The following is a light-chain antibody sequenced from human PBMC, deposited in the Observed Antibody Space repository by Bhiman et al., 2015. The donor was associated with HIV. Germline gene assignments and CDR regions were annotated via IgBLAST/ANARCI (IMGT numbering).Light chain of an antibody. CDR3: SSYTSTTTHV. J-gene: IGLJ1*01. V-gene: IGLV2-8*01. Sequence: QSALTQPPSASGSPGQSVTISCTGTNSDVGGYNYVSWYQQYPGKAPKLIIYEVTKRPSGVPNRFSGSKSGNTASLTISGLQAEDEADYYCSSYTSTTTHVFGTGTKVTVL. CDR1: NSDVGGYNY. CDR2: EVT.